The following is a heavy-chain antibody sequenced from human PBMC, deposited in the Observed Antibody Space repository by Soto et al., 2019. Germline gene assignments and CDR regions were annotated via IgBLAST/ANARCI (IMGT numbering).Heavy chain of an antibody. V-gene: IGHV3-13*01. CDR2: IGTAGDT. J-gene: IGHJ6*02. Sequence: GGSLSLSCAASGFTFSSYDMHWVRQATGKGLEWVSAIGTAGDTYYPGSVKGRFTISRENAKNSLYLQMNSLRAEDTAVYYCARAHQDARDYYYYGMDVWGQGTTVTVSS. CDR3: ARAHQDARDYYYYGMDV. CDR1: GFTFSSYD.